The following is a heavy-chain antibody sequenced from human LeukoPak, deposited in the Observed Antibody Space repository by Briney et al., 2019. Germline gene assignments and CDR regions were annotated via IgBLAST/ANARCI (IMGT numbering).Heavy chain of an antibody. D-gene: IGHD3-22*01. J-gene: IGHJ4*02. CDR3: ARVFDSSGGYDY. Sequence: PSETLSLTCTVSGGSISSYYWSWIRQPPGKGLEWIGCIYYSGSTNYNPSLKSRVTISVDTSKNQFSLKLSSVTAADTAVYYCARVFDSSGGYDYWGQGTLVTVSS. CDR1: GGSISSYY. CDR2: IYYSGST. V-gene: IGHV4-59*01.